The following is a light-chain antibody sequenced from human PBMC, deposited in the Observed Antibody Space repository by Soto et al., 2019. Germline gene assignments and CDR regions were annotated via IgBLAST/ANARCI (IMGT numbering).Light chain of an antibody. CDR2: DND. CDR1: SSNIGNNY. V-gene: IGLV1-51*01. J-gene: IGLJ2*01. CDR3: GTWDSSLSAVV. Sequence: QSVLTQPPSVSAAPGQRVTISCSGSSSNIGNNYVSWYQQLPGTAPKLFIYDNDKRPSGISDRFSGSKSGTSATLGITGLQTGDEADYYCGTWDSSLSAVVFGGGTKLTVL.